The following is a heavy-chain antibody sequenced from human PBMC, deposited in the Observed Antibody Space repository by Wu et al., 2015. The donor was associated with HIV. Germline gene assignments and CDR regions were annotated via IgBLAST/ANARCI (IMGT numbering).Heavy chain of an antibody. CDR1: GATFKSYA. CDR3: AGGGGRTSMDPFDF. V-gene: IGHV1-69*13. D-gene: IGHD5-18*01. CDR2: LIPMYGAA. Sequence: QVQLLQSGAEVKNPGSSVRVSCKASGATFKSYALSWVRQAPGQGLEWMGRLIPMYGAANYAQKFQGRVTITADESTNTAHMDVSGLRSDDTAVYYCAGGGGRTSMDPFDFWGQGTLVTVSS. J-gene: IGHJ4*02.